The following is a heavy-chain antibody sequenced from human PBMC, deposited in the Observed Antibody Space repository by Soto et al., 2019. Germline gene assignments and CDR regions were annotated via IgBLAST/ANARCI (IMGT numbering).Heavy chain of an antibody. CDR1: GGSISSYY. Sequence: PSETLSLTCTVSGGSISSYYWSWIRQPPGKGLEWIGYIYYSGSTNYNPSLKSRVTISVDTSKNQFSLKLSSVTAADTAVYYCAITAPPRSPDTAMVSARNRVPPYYGMDVWGQGTTVTVSS. CDR2: IYYSGST. D-gene: IGHD5-18*01. CDR3: AITAPPRSPDTAMVSARNRVPPYYGMDV. J-gene: IGHJ6*02. V-gene: IGHV4-59*01.